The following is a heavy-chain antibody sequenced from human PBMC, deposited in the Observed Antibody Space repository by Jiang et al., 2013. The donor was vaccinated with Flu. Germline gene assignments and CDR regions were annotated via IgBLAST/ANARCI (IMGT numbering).Heavy chain of an antibody. D-gene: IGHD6-13*01. CDR3: ARGMGSSWPYYYYYGMDV. CDR1: GGSISSYY. CDR2: IYYSGST. J-gene: IGHJ6*02. Sequence: GLVKPSETLSLTCTVSGGSISSYYWSWIRQPPGKGLEWIGYIYYSGSTNYNPSLKSRVTISVDTSKNQFSLKLSSVTAADTAVYYCARGMGSSWPYYYYYGMDVWGQGDHGHRLL. V-gene: IGHV4-59*01.